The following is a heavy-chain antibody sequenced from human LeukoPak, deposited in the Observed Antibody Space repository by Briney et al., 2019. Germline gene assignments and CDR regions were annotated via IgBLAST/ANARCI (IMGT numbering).Heavy chain of an antibody. Sequence: SETLSLTCAVSGGSFSGYYWSWIRQPPGKGLEWIGEINHSGSTNYNPSLKSRITISVDTSKNQSSLKLSSVTAADTAVYYCARQLSGWYDADPYWGQGTLVTVSS. V-gene: IGHV4-34*01. CDR2: INHSGST. CDR1: GGSFSGYY. J-gene: IGHJ4*02. CDR3: ARQLSGWYDADPY. D-gene: IGHD6-19*01.